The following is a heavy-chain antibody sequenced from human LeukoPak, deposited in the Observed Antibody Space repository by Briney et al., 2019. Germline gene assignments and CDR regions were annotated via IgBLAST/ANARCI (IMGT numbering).Heavy chain of an antibody. CDR1: GFTFSSYR. CDR2: INSDGSST. V-gene: IGHV3-74*01. CDR3: ASAEVIQYGMDV. D-gene: IGHD3-16*02. J-gene: IGHJ6*02. Sequence: GGSLRLSCAASGFTFSSYRMHWVRQAPGKGLVWVSRINSDGSSTSYADSVKGRFTISRDNAKNTLFLQMNTLRAEDTAVYYCASAEVIQYGMDVWGQGTTVTVSS.